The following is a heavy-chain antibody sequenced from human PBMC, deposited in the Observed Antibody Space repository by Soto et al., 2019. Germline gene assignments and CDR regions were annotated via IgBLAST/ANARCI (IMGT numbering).Heavy chain of an antibody. CDR1: GFTFSNYA. CDR2: ISGSGGTT. Sequence: GGSLRLCCAGSGFTFSNYAMKGVRQAPGKGLEWVSGISGSGGTTYYADSVKGRFTISRDNSQDTLYLQMHSLRAEDTAVYYCAKDYYDILTGYYRDAFDVWGQGTMVTVS. V-gene: IGHV3-23*01. D-gene: IGHD3-9*01. J-gene: IGHJ3*01. CDR3: AKDYYDILTGYYRDAFDV.